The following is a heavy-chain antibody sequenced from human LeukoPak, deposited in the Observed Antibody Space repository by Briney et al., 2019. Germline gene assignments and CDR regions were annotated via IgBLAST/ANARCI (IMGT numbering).Heavy chain of an antibody. J-gene: IGHJ5*02. Sequence: SQTLSLTCAVSGVSISSGGYSWSWIRQPPGKGLEWIGYIYHSGSTYYNPSLKSRVTISVDRSKNQFSLKLSSVTAADTAVYYCARGDSWSGYYTVGWFDPWGQGTLVTVSS. CDR3: ARGDSWSGYYTVGWFDP. V-gene: IGHV4-30-2*01. CDR1: GVSISSGGYS. D-gene: IGHD3-3*01. CDR2: IYHSGST.